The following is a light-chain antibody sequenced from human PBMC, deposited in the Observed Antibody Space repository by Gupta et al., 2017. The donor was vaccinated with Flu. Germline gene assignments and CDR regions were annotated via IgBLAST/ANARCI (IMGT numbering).Light chain of an antibody. CDR1: QSVLSSANNKNY. V-gene: IGKV4-1*01. CDR3: LQYYSAPLT. J-gene: IGKJ4*01. Sequence: LGERATINCKSSQSVLSSANNKNYLSWNQQRPGQPPKLLISWASARESGVPDRFSGSGSGTDFTLTIDSLQAEDVAVYYCLQYYSAPLTFGGGTKVEIK. CDR2: WAS.